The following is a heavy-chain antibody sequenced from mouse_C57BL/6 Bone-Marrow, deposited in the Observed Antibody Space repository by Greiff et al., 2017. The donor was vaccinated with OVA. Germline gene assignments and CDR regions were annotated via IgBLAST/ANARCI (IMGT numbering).Heavy chain of an antibody. CDR3: ARGEFITTVVGHFDY. V-gene: IGHV1-74*01. CDR2: IHPSDSDT. D-gene: IGHD1-1*01. CDR1: GYTFTSYW. Sequence: QVQLQQPGAELVKPGASVKVSCKASGYTFTSYWMHWVKQRPGQGLEWIGRIHPSDSDTNYNQKFKGKATLTVDKSSSTAYMQLSSLTSEDSAVYDCARGEFITTVVGHFDYWGQGTTLTVSS. J-gene: IGHJ2*01.